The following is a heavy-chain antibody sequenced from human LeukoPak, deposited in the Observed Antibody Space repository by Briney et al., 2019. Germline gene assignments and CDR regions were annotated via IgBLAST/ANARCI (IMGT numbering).Heavy chain of an antibody. V-gene: IGHV4-34*01. J-gene: IGHJ4*02. CDR2: INHSGST. CDR1: GGSFSGYY. Sequence: SETLSLTCAVYGGSFSGYYWSWIRQPPGKGLEWIGEINHSGSTNYNPSLKSRVTISVDTSKNQFSLKLSSVTAADTAVYYCARAAITFGGVIVRSSFDYWGQGTLVTVSS. CDR3: ARAAITFGGVIVRSSFDY. D-gene: IGHD3-16*02.